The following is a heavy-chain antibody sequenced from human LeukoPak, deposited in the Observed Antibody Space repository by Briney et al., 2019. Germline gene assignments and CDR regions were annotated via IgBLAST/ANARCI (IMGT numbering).Heavy chain of an antibody. Sequence: TASETLSLTCTVSGYSISSGYYWGWIRQPPGKGLEWIGSIYHSGSTYYNPSLKSRVTISVDTSKKQFSLKLSSVTAADTAVYYCARHFYGSGSYRPYNWFDPWGQGTLVTVSS. V-gene: IGHV4-38-2*02. D-gene: IGHD3-10*01. CDR3: ARHFYGSGSYRPYNWFDP. CDR1: GYSISSGYY. J-gene: IGHJ5*02. CDR2: IYHSGST.